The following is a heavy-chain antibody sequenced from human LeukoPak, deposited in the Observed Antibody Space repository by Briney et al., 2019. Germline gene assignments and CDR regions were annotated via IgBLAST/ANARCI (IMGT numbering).Heavy chain of an antibody. D-gene: IGHD3-10*01. CDR3: ARPYGSGSFDNWFDP. CDR2: INPNSGDT. J-gene: IGHJ5*02. CDR1: GYTLTAHY. Sequence: GASVKVSCKASGYTLTAHYMHWVRQAPGQGLEWMGRINPNSGDTNYAQKSQGRVTMTRDTSISTAYMDLSRLTSDDTAVYYCARPYGSGSFDNWFDPWGQGTLVIVSS. V-gene: IGHV1-2*06.